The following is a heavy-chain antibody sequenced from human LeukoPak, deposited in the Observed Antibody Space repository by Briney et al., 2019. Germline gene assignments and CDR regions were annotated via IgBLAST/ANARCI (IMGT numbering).Heavy chain of an antibody. CDR2: IYYSGST. J-gene: IGHJ4*02. Sequence: SETLSLTCTVSGGSISSSSYYWGWIRQPPGKGLEWIGSIYYSGSTYYNPSLKSRVTISVDTSKNQFSLKLSSVTAADTAVYYCARLSSRGVDYWGQGTLVSVSS. D-gene: IGHD3-10*01. CDR1: GGSISSSSYY. CDR3: ARLSSRGVDY. V-gene: IGHV4-39*07.